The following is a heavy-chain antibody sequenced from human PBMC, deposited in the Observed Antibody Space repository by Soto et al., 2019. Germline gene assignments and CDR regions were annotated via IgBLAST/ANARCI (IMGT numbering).Heavy chain of an antibody. V-gene: IGHV1-18*01. D-gene: IGHD2-15*01. CDR2: ISAKNDNA. CDR3: AREYCSGGSCYGTDY. Sequence: QVQLVQCGAEVKKPGASVKVSCKASGYRFNTYGISWVRQAPGQGLEWMGWISAKNDNAKYAQNFQGRVTMTTDTSTNTGYMELRSLRSDDTAVYYCAREYCSGGSCYGTDYWGQGTLVTVSS. CDR1: GYRFNTYG. J-gene: IGHJ4*02.